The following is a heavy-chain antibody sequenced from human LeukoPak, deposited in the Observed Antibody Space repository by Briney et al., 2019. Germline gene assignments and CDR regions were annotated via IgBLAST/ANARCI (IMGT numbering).Heavy chain of an antibody. CDR1: GFTFSSYW. Sequence: GGSLRLSCAASGFTFSSYWMSWVRQAPGKGLEWVANIKRDGSEKYYVDSVKGRFTISRDNAKNSLYLQMNSLRAEDTAVYYCARGQKKRYYDFWSGYSPPGHYWGQGTLVTVSS. V-gene: IGHV3-7*01. D-gene: IGHD3-3*01. CDR2: IKRDGSEK. CDR3: ARGQKKRYYDFWSGYSPPGHY. J-gene: IGHJ4*02.